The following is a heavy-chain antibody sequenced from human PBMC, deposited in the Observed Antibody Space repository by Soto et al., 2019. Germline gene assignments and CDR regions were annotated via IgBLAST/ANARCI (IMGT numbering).Heavy chain of an antibody. V-gene: IGHV1-2*04. J-gene: IGHJ6*02. CDR3: ARDKQLAGGMDV. Sequence: GASVKVSCKASGYTFTGYYMHWVRQAPGQGLEWMGWINLNSGGTNYAQKFQGWVTMTRDTSISTAYMELSRLRSDDTAVYYCARDKQLAGGMDVWGQGTTVTVSS. D-gene: IGHD6-6*01. CDR1: GYTFTGYY. CDR2: INLNSGGT.